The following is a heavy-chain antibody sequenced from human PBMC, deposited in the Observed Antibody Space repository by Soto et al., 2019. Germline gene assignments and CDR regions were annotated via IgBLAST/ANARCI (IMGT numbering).Heavy chain of an antibody. CDR2: NNHTGST. D-gene: IGHD3-22*01. CDR3: ARGDTYYYDSSGSDAFDI. V-gene: IGHV4-34*01. Sequence: GPGPWETSETLSLTCAVYGGSFSGYYWSWIRQPPGKGLEWIGENNHTGSTNYNPSLKSRVTISVDTSKNQFSLKLSSVTAADTAVYYCARGDTYYYDSSGSDAFDIWGQGTMVTVS. J-gene: IGHJ3*02. CDR1: GGSFSGYY.